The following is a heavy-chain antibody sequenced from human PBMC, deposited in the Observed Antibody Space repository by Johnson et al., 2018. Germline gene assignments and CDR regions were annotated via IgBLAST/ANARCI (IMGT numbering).Heavy chain of an antibody. CDR1: GFTFSSYG. V-gene: IGHV3-30*18. J-gene: IGHJ3*02. D-gene: IGHD6-19*01. CDR3: AKSYSSGWPQLDAFDI. CDR2: ISYDGSNK. Sequence: QVQLVQSGGGVVQPGRSLRLSCAASGFTFSSYGMHWVRQAPGKGLEWVAVISYDGSNKYYADSVKGRFPIPRDNSKNTLYLQMNSLRAEDTAVYYCAKSYSSGWPQLDAFDIWGQGTMVTVSS.